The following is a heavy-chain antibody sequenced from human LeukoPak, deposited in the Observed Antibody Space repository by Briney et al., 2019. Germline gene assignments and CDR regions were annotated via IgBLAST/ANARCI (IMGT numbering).Heavy chain of an antibody. CDR1: GFTFSRYA. CDR2: ISSSGGST. J-gene: IGHJ3*02. CDR3: VKSAGFDWLSPLDAFHI. Sequence: GGSLRLSCSASGFTFSRYAMHWVRQAPGKGLEYVSAISSSGGSTYYADSVKGRFTISRDNSKDTLYLQMSSLRAEDTTVYYCVKSAGFDWLSPLDAFHIWGQGTMVTVSS. D-gene: IGHD3-9*01. V-gene: IGHV3-64D*06.